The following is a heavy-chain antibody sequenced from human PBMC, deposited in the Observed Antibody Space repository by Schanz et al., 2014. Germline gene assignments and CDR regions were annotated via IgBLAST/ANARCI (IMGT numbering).Heavy chain of an antibody. V-gene: IGHV1-18*04. CDR1: GYNFNRHD. CDR3: ARDRDQWDGNYLDY. D-gene: IGHD1-26*01. Sequence: QVQLVQSGPEVKKPGASVRLSCKASGYNFNRHDITWVRQAPGQGPQWMGRISPLLGVANYAQEFQGRVTMTTDTSTSTVYMELRSLTSDDSAVYYCARDRDQWDGNYLDYWGQGTLVTVSS. CDR2: ISPLLGVA. J-gene: IGHJ4*02.